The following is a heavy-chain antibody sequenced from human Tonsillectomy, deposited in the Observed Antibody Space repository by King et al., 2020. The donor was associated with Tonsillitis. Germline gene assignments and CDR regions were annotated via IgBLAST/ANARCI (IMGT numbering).Heavy chain of an antibody. V-gene: IGHV3-43*02. Sequence: VQLVESGGGVVQPGGSLRLSCAASGFTFDDYAMHWVRQAPGKGLEWVSLISGDGGSTYYADSVKGRFTISRDNSKNSLYLQMNSLRTEDTALYYCAKDLVVYSSGSFYYFYYMDVWGKGTTVTVSS. CDR1: GFTFDDYA. J-gene: IGHJ6*03. CDR2: ISGDGGST. CDR3: AKDLVVYSSGSFYYFYYMDV. D-gene: IGHD5-18*01.